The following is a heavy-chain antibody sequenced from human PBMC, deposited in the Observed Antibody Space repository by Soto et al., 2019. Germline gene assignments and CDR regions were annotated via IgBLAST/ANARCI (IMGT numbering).Heavy chain of an antibody. CDR2: ISGSGGST. J-gene: IGHJ6*02. CDR1: GFTFSSYA. CDR3: AMSNVLRFLEWLSPMSYYYGMDV. V-gene: IGHV3-23*01. D-gene: IGHD3-3*01. Sequence: GGALKLSFAPPGFTFSSYAMSWGRPAPGEGVGWGSAISGSGGSTYYADSVKGRFTISRDNSKNTLYLQMNSLRAEDTAVYYCAMSNVLRFLEWLSPMSYYYGMDVWGQGTTVTVSS.